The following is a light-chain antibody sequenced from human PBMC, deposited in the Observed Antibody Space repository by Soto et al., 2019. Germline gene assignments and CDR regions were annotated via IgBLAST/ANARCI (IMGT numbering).Light chain of an antibody. CDR3: SSCGSNNV. Sequence: QSALTQPPSASGSPGQSVAISCTGTSSDIGAYNYVSWYQQHPGKAPKLIIYEVNKRPSGVPDRFSGSKSGNTASLTVSGLQAEDEADYYCSSCGSNNVFAGGTKVTVL. CDR2: EVN. V-gene: IGLV2-8*01. CDR1: SSDIGAYNY. J-gene: IGLJ2*01.